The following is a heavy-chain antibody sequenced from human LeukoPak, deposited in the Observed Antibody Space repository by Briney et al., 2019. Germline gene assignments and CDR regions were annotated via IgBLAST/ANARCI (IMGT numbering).Heavy chain of an antibody. CDR1: GGSISSGGYY. V-gene: IGHV4-31*03. CDR2: IYYSGST. Sequence: ASGTLSLTCTVSGGSISSGGYYWSWIRQHPGKGLEWIGYIYYSGSTYYNPSLKSRVTISVDTSKNQFSLKLSSVTAADTAVYYCAREYYYDSSGYYYVGAFDIWGQGTMVTVYS. D-gene: IGHD3-22*01. J-gene: IGHJ3*02. CDR3: AREYYYDSSGYYYVGAFDI.